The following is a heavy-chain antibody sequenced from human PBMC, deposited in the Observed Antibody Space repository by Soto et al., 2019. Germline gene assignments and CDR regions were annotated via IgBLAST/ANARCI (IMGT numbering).Heavy chain of an antibody. CDR2: IYHSGST. CDR3: ARGTGEYYYYYYGMDV. Sequence: NPXETLYLTCAVSGHSISSGYYWGWIRQPPVKGLEWIGSIYHSGSTYYNPSLKSRVTISVDTSKNQFSLKLSSVTAADTAVYYCARGTGEYYYYYYGMDVWGQGTTVTVSS. V-gene: IGHV4-38-2*01. D-gene: IGHD3-10*01. J-gene: IGHJ6*02. CDR1: GHSISSGYY.